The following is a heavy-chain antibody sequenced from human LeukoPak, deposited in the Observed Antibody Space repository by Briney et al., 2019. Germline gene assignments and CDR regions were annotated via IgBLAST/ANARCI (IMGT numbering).Heavy chain of an antibody. CDR2: IYSGGST. CDR1: GFTVSSNY. CDR3: ARDSRYDSSGYYYWYFDL. V-gene: IGHV3-66*02. J-gene: IGHJ2*01. Sequence: GGSLRLSCAASGFTVSSNYMSWVRQAPGKGLEWVSVIYSGGSTYYADSVKGRFTISRDNSKNTLYLQMNSLRAEDTAVYYCARDSRYDSSGYYYWYFDLWGRGTLVTVSP. D-gene: IGHD3-22*01.